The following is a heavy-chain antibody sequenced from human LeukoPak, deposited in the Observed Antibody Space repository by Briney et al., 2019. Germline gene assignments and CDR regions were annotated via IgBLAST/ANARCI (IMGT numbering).Heavy chain of an antibody. V-gene: IGHV3-23*01. D-gene: IGHD2-21*02. CDR3: AKDHQYCGGYCYPYYFDY. Sequence: GGSLRLSCEASGFTFIGYGMHWVRQAPGKGLEWVSGISGSGDSTYYADSVKGRFTISRDNSKNTLYLQMNSLRAEDTAIYYCAKDHQYCGGYCYPYYFDYWGQGTLVTVSS. CDR1: GFTFIGYG. CDR2: ISGSGDST. J-gene: IGHJ4*02.